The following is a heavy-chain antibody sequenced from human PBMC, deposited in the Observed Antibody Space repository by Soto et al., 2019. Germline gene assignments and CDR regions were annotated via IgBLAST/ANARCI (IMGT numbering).Heavy chain of an antibody. V-gene: IGHV1-18*04. Sequence: DSVKVSCKAYGYTFTSYGISWVRQAPGQGLEWMGWISAYNGNTNYAQKLQGRVTMTTDTSTSTAYMELSSLRSEDTAVYYCARIAAADPYYYYYGMDVWGQGTTVTVSS. CDR2: ISAYNGNT. CDR1: GYTFTSYG. CDR3: ARIAAADPYYYYYGMDV. D-gene: IGHD6-13*01. J-gene: IGHJ6*02.